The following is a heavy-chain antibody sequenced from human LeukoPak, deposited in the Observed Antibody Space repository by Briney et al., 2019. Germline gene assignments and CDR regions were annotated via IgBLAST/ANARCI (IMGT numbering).Heavy chain of an antibody. D-gene: IGHD3-3*01. CDR1: GFTFSDYY. J-gene: IGHJ5*02. CDR2: VSYDGSTK. V-gene: IGHV3-30*03. Sequence: GGSLRLSCAASGFTFSDYYMHWVRQPPGKGLEWVTMVSYDGSTKYYTDSVKGRFTISRDNSKNTLYLQMNSLRTEDTALYYCARDHSLEYGNWFDPWGQGTLVTVSS. CDR3: ARDHSLEYGNWFDP.